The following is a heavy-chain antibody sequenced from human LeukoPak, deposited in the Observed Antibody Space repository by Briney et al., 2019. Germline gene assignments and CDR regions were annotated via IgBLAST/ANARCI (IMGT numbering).Heavy chain of an antibody. Sequence: GGSLRLSCAASGFTFSSYGMHWVRQAPGKGLEWVAFIRYDGRNKYYADSVKGRFTISRDNSKNTLYLQMNSLRAEDTAVYYCAKDLGNWNSEYYFDYWGQGTLVTVSS. D-gene: IGHD1-7*01. V-gene: IGHV3-30*02. CDR3: AKDLGNWNSEYYFDY. CDR1: GFTFSSYG. J-gene: IGHJ4*02. CDR2: IRYDGRNK.